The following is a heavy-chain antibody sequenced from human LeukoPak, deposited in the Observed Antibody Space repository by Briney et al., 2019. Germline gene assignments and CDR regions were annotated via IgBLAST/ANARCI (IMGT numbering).Heavy chain of an antibody. D-gene: IGHD3-16*01. CDR3: ARGDYYDGGGRNWFDP. CDR1: GGSMSFYY. CDR2: IHPTGTN. V-gene: IGHV4-4*07. Sequence: SGTLSLTCTVSGGSMSFYYWSFIRQPAGKGLEWIGRIHPTGTNWHNPSLKSRITMSVDTSRNQFSLRLTSVTAADTAVYYCARGDYYDGGGRNWFDPWGQGTLVTVS. J-gene: IGHJ5*02.